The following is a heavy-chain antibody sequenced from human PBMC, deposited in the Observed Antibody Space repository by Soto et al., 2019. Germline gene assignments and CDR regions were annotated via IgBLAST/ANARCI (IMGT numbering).Heavy chain of an antibody. CDR2: ISGSGGST. V-gene: IGHV3-23*01. Sequence: EVKLLESGGGLVQPGGSLRLSCAASEFTFSSYAMNWVRQAPGKGLEWVSAISGSGGSTYYADSVKGRFTISRDNSKNTLYLQMNSLRAEDTAVYNCAKASGTYYPYFDYWGQGTLVTVSS. D-gene: IGHD1-26*01. CDR3: AKASGTYYPYFDY. CDR1: EFTFSSYA. J-gene: IGHJ4*02.